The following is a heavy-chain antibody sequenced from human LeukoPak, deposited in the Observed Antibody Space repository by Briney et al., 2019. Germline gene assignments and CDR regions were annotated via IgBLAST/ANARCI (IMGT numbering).Heavy chain of an antibody. CDR1: GASISSGGYY. J-gene: IGHJ4*02. Sequence: PSQTLSLTCTVSGASISSGGYYWSWLRQHPGKGLEWTGYIYYSGSTYYNPSLKSRVTISVDTSKNQFSLKLSSVTAADTAVYYCARAPYNDYWGQGTLVTVSS. V-gene: IGHV4-31*03. CDR2: IYYSGST. D-gene: IGHD1-14*01. CDR3: ARAPYNDY.